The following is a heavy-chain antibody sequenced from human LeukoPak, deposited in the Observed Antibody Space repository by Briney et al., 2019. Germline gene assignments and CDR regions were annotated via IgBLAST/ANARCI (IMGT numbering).Heavy chain of an antibody. CDR1: GFTFSSYS. Sequence: GGSLRLSCAASGFTFSSYSMNWVRQAPGKGLEWVSSISSSSSYIYYADSVKGRFTISRDNAKNSLYLQMNSLRVEDTAVYYCARDEFGELLDYWGQGTLVTVSS. V-gene: IGHV3-21*04. CDR2: ISSSSSYI. CDR3: ARDEFGELLDY. J-gene: IGHJ4*02. D-gene: IGHD3-10*01.